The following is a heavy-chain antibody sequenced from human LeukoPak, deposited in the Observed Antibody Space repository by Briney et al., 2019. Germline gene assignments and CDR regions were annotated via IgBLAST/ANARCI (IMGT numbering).Heavy chain of an antibody. CDR3: ARDRRRVLAARPSYFDY. CDR2: ISAYSAYT. CDR1: GYTFSNYG. J-gene: IGHJ4*02. Sequence: ASVKVSCKASGYTFSNYGINWVRQAPGQGLEWMGRISAYSAYTNYAQKFQGRVTMTTDTSTSTAYMELRSLRSDDTAVCYCARDRRRVLAARPSYFDYWGQGTLVTVSS. V-gene: IGHV1-18*01. D-gene: IGHD6-6*01.